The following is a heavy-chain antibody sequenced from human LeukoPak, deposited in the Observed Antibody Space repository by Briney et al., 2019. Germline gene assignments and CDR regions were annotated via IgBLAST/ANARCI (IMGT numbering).Heavy chain of an antibody. Sequence: PSETLSLTCTVSCGPITTHYWSWIRQPAGKGLEWIGRIHTSGSTNYNPSLERRATMSLDTSKNQFSLKLSSVTAADTAVFYCARQPTHDYGDPSYWYFDLWGRGTLVTVSS. D-gene: IGHD4-17*01. CDR2: IHTSGST. V-gene: IGHV4-4*07. CDR1: CGPITTHY. J-gene: IGHJ2*01. CDR3: ARQPTHDYGDPSYWYFDL.